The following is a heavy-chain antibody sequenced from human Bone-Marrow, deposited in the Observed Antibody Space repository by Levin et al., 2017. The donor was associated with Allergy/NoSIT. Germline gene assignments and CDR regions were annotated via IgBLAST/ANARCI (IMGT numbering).Heavy chain of an antibody. CDR2: ISSNGDTT. Sequence: GESLKISCSASGFRFTDYYMYWVRQAPGKGLEYVSSISSNGDTTYYADSVKGRFTISRDNSRTTLWLQMSSLSVEDSALYYCVKASLTGTWYFDLWGRGTLVTVSS. V-gene: IGHV3-64D*08. CDR3: VKASLTGTWYFDL. D-gene: IGHD3-9*01. J-gene: IGHJ2*01. CDR1: GFRFTDYY.